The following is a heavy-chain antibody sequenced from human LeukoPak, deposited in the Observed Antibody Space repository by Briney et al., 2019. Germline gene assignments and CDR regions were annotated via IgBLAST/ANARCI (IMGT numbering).Heavy chain of an antibody. V-gene: IGHV1-69*13. J-gene: IGHJ5*02. CDR1: GGTFSSYA. CDR3: ARDRMAAFNGDDRTNWFDP. CDR2: IIPIFGTA. D-gene: IGHD2-8*01. Sequence: SVKVSCKASGGTFSSYAISWVRQAPGQGLEWMGGIIPIFGTANYAQKFQGRVTITADESTSTAYMELSSLRSEDTAVYYCARDRMAAFNGDDRTNWFDPWGQGTLVTVSS.